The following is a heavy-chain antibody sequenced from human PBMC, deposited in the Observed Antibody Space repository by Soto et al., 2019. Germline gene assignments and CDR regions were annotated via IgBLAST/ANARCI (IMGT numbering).Heavy chain of an antibody. CDR3: ARDLRCISTSCYAGVNWFDP. V-gene: IGHV1-18*01. Sequence: GASVKVSCKASGYTFTTFGISWVRQAPGQGLEWMGWISAYNGYTNYAQKFQGRVTITADESTSTAYMELSSLRSEDTAVYYCARDLRCISTSCYAGVNWFDPWGQGTLVTVSS. CDR1: GYTFTTFG. J-gene: IGHJ5*02. CDR2: ISAYNGYT. D-gene: IGHD2-2*01.